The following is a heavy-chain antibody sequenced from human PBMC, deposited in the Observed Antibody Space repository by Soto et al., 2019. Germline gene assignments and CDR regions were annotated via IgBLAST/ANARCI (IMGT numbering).Heavy chain of an antibody. Sequence: EVQLLESGGGLVQPGGSLRLSCAASGFTFSSFALNWVRQAPGKGLEGVSIISGSADSTFYADSVKGRFTISRDNPKNMLYLQINSLRAEDTAVYYCAKTRGAMIYAISVYGMDVWGQGTTVTVSS. CDR3: AKTRGAMIYAISVYGMDV. D-gene: IGHD2-8*01. CDR2: ISGSADST. J-gene: IGHJ6*02. CDR1: GFTFSSFA. V-gene: IGHV3-23*01.